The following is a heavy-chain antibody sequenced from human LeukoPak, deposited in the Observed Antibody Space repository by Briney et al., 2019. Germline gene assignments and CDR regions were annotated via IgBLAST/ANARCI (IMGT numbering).Heavy chain of an antibody. J-gene: IGHJ4*02. Sequence: SETLSLTCTVSGGSISSYYWSWIRQPAGKGLEWIGRIYTSGSTNYNPSLKSRVTMSVDTSKNQFSLKLSSVTAADTAVYYCARSHRGAEYCSGGSCYPRPTVTSDYWGQGTLVTVSS. D-gene: IGHD2-15*01. CDR1: GGSISSYY. CDR3: ARSHRGAEYCSGGSCYPRPTVTSDY. V-gene: IGHV4-4*07. CDR2: IYTSGST.